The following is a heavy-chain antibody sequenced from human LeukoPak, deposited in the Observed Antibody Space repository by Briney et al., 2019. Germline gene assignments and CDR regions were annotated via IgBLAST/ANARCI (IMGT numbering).Heavy chain of an antibody. J-gene: IGHJ4*02. V-gene: IGHV1-46*01. CDR3: ARGNDILTGGYYFDY. CDR2: INPSGGST. D-gene: IGHD3-9*01. Sequence: ASVKVSCKPSGYTFTSYYMHWVRQAPGQGLECMGLINPSGGSTSYAQKFQGRVTMTRDTSTSTVYMELSSLRSEDTAVYYCARGNDILTGGYYFDYWGQGTLVTVSS. CDR1: GYTFTSYY.